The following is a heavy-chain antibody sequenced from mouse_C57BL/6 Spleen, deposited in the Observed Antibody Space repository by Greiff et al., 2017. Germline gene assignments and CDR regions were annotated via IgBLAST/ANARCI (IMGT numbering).Heavy chain of an antibody. CDR2: IDPSDSYT. CDR3: ARRGGYYGGCAY. J-gene: IGHJ3*01. CDR1: GYTFTSYW. Sequence: QVQLQQPGAELVKPGASVKLSCKASGYTFTSYWMQWVKQRPGQGLEWIGEIDPSDSYTNYNQKFKGKATLTVDTSSSTAYMQLSSLTSEDSAVYYCARRGGYYGGCAYWGQGTLVTVSA. D-gene: IGHD2-3*01. V-gene: IGHV1-50*01.